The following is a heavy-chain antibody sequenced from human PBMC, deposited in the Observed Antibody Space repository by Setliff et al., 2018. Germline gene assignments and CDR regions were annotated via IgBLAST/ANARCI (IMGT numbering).Heavy chain of an antibody. D-gene: IGHD5-18*01. J-gene: IGHJ4*02. CDR2: VIPLLETT. CDR3: AKFVGYTYGYDY. CDR1: GDTFSTYA. Sequence: SVKVSCKASGDTFSTYAPSWVRQAPGQGLEWMGGVIPLLETTKYAQKFQGRVTITADKATSTGYMELSSLRSEDTALYYCAKFVGYTYGYDYWGRGTLVTVSS. V-gene: IGHV1-69*06.